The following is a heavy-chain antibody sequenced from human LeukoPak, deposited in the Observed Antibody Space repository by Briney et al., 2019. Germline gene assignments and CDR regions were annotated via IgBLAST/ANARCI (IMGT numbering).Heavy chain of an antibody. CDR2: ISSSGDKT. J-gene: IGHJ4*02. Sequence: GGSLRLSCAASGFVFPTYAMGWVRQAPGKGLEWVAGISSSGDKTYYADSVKGQFTISRDNSKNTLDLQMNSLRDEDTAMFHCAKVKALDAVASYFDYWGQGTLVTVSS. V-gene: IGHV3-23*01. CDR3: AKVKALDAVASYFDY. CDR1: GFVFPTYA. D-gene: IGHD2-8*01.